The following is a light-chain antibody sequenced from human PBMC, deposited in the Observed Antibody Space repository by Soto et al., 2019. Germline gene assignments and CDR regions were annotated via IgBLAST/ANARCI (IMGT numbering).Light chain of an antibody. CDR2: GAS. CDR1: QNVGSN. Sequence: EIVMTQSPATLSVSPGERATLSCRASQNVGSNLAWYQQRPGQAPRLLIYGASTRPTGIPARFTGSGSGTDFTLTISSLQSEDFAVYYCQHYNNWPPYSLGQGTKLEIK. V-gene: IGKV3-15*01. CDR3: QHYNNWPPYS. J-gene: IGKJ2*01.